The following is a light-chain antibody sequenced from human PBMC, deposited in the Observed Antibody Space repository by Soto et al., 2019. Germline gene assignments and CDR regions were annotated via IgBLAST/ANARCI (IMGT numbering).Light chain of an antibody. J-gene: IGLJ1*01. CDR3: GTWDSSLSAGRV. CDR2: DNN. V-gene: IGLV1-51*01. Sequence: VLTQPPSVSAAPGQKVTISCSGSSPNIGNNYVSWYQQLPGTAPKLLIYDNNKRPSGIPDRFSGSKSGTSATLGITGLQTGDEADYYCGTWDSSLSAGRVFGTGTKVTVL. CDR1: SPNIGNNY.